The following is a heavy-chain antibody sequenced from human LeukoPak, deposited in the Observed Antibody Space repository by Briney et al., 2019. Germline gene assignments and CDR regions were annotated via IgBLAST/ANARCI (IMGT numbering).Heavy chain of an antibody. J-gene: IGHJ4*02. CDR3: AHIPALYYYDSSGYSFDY. V-gene: IGHV2-5*02. D-gene: IGHD3-22*01. Sequence: VSGPTLVNPTQTLTLTCTFSGFSLSTSGVGVGWIRQPPGKALEWLALIYWDDDKRYSPSLKSRLTITKDTSKNQVVLTMTNMDPVDTATYYCAHIPALYYYDSSGYSFDYWGQGTLVTVSS. CDR1: GFSLSTSGVG. CDR2: IYWDDDK.